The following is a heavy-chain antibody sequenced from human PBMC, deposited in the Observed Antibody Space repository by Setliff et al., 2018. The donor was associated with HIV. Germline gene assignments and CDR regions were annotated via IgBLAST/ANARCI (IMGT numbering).Heavy chain of an antibody. CDR1: GGSISSGTYF. D-gene: IGHD7-27*01. Sequence: PSETLSLTCTVSGGSISSGTYFWSWIRQPAGKGLEWIGHIHTSGNANYNPSLNSRVTISVDTSKNQFSLKLTSVTAADTAVYYCARHPTNWGSTGYYYYYMDVWGKGTTVTVSS. V-gene: IGHV4-61*09. J-gene: IGHJ6*03. CDR2: IHTSGNA. CDR3: ARHPTNWGSTGYYYYYMDV.